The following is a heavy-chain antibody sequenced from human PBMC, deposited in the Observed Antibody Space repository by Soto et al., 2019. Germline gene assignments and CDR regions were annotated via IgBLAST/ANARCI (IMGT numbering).Heavy chain of an antibody. J-gene: IGHJ4*02. D-gene: IGHD3-3*01. Sequence: QVPLQESGPGLVKPSETLSLDCSVFGGSMGSSSYYWAWIRQPLGKGLEWIGGMDYSGRAYYNSSLKSRVIISVDTSKNKFSLKLNSVTAADTAVYYCARHKRIMVVGVAPIRGIFDYWGKGDLVTVSS. CDR1: GGSMGSSSYY. V-gene: IGHV4-39*01. CDR3: ARHKRIMVVGVAPIRGIFDY. CDR2: MDYSGRA.